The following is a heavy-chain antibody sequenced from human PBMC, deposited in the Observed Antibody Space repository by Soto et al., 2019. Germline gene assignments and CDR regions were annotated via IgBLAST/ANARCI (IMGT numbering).Heavy chain of an antibody. Sequence: QVQLVQSRAEVKKPGSSVKVSCKASGGTFSSYTISWVRQAPGQGLEWMGRIIPILGIANYAQKFQGRVTITADKSTSTAYMELSSLRSEDTAVYYCARDPGYSYGPFDYWGQGTLVTVSS. J-gene: IGHJ4*02. CDR1: GGTFSSYT. D-gene: IGHD5-18*01. CDR3: ARDPGYSYGPFDY. CDR2: IIPILGIA. V-gene: IGHV1-69*08.